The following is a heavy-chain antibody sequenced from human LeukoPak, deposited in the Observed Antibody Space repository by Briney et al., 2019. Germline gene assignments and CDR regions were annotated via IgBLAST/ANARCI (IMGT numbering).Heavy chain of an antibody. CDR2: IRTKANTYAT. J-gene: IGHJ4*02. CDR1: GFTFSDAT. D-gene: IGHD3-10*01. V-gene: IGHV3-73*01. Sequence: GSLRLSCAASGFTFSDATIYWVRQVSGKGLEWLGHIRTKANTYATAVAASVKGRFTIARLDSRNTAYLQMNSLKSEDTAVYYCSGWDGSYEYWGQGTLVTVSS. CDR3: SGWDGSYEY.